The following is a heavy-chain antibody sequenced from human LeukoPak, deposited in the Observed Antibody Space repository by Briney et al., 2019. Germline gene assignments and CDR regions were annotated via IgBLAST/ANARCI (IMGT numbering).Heavy chain of an antibody. CDR1: GGTFSSYA. CDR2: IIPIFGTA. Sequence: SVKVSCKASGGTFSSYAISWVRQAPGQGLEWMGGIIPIFGTANYAQKFQGSVTITTDESTSTAYMELSSLRSEDTAVYYCARSGVVGGNFDYWGQGTLVTVSS. D-gene: IGHD3-10*01. V-gene: IGHV1-69*05. CDR3: ARSGVVGGNFDY. J-gene: IGHJ4*02.